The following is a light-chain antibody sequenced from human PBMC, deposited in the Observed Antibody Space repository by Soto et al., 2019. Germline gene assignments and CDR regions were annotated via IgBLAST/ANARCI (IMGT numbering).Light chain of an antibody. Sequence: QSVLTQPPSASGTPGQRVTISCSGSSSNIGSNTVNWYQQLPETAPKLLIYSNNQRPSGVPDRFSGSKSGTSASLAISDLQSEDEADYYCAAWDDTLNGRVFGGGTKLTVL. CDR1: SSNIGSNT. CDR3: AAWDDTLNGRV. CDR2: SNN. V-gene: IGLV1-44*01. J-gene: IGLJ2*01.